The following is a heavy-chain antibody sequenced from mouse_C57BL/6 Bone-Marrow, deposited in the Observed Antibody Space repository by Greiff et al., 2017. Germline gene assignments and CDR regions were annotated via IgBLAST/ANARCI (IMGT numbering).Heavy chain of an antibody. V-gene: IGHV1-81*01. J-gene: IGHJ1*03. CDR1: GYTFTSYG. CDR3: APNWDGYWYFDV. D-gene: IGHD4-1*02. CDR2: IYPRSGNT. Sequence: VQLQQSGAELARPGASVKLSCTASGYTFTSYGISWVKQRTGQGLEWIGEIYPRSGNTYYNEKFKGKSTLTADKSSSTAYMELRRLTSEGSAVYCCAPNWDGYWYFDVWGTGTTVTVSS.